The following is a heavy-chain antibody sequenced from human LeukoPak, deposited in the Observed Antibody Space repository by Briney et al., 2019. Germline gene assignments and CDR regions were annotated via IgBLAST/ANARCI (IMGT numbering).Heavy chain of an antibody. CDR2: ISGSGSDI. D-gene: IGHD5-12*01. CDR1: GFTFSTFS. J-gene: IGHJ4*02. V-gene: IGHV3-21*01. CDR3: AKVYRSSGYDLYFFDY. Sequence: GGSLRLSCAASGFTFSTFSMNWVRQTPGKGLEWVSAISGSGSDIYYADSVKGRFTISRDNPKRSLYLQMNSLRTEDTAVYYCAKVYRSSGYDLYFFDYWGQGTLVTVSS.